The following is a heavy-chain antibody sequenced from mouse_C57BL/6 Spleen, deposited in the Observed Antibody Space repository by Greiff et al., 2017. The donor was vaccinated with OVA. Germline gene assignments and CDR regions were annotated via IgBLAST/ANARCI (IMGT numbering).Heavy chain of an antibody. J-gene: IGHJ2*01. Sequence: VKVVESGAELVKPGASVKISCKASGYAFSSYWMNWVKQRPGKGLEWIGQIYPGDGDTNYNGKFKGKATLTADKSSSTAYMQLSSLTSEDSAVYFCAVYYGYDGGAFDYWGQGTTLTVSS. CDR3: AVYYGYDGGAFDY. CDR1: GYAFSSYW. V-gene: IGHV1-80*01. CDR2: IYPGDGDT. D-gene: IGHD2-2*01.